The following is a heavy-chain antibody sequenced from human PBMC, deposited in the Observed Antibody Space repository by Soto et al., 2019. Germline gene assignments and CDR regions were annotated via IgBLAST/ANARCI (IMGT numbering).Heavy chain of an antibody. J-gene: IGHJ6*02. CDR1: GYIFVNYG. CDR2: ISPYTGNT. CDR3: VMVDNYVTPTPQDV. V-gene: IGHV1-18*01. D-gene: IGHD3-16*01. Sequence: QVQLVQSGDEVKKPGASVKVSCKASGYIFVNYGIAWLRQAPGQGLEWMGWISPYTGNTHSATKVQGRLTMTTDTSTSTAYMDLGSLTSADTAVYYCVMVDNYVTPTPQDVWGQGTTVTVSS.